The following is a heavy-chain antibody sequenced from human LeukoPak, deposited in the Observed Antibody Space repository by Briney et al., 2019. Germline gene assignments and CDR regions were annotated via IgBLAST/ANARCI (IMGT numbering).Heavy chain of an antibody. V-gene: IGHV3-30*02. D-gene: IGHD3-22*01. CDR2: IPYDGINK. Sequence: GGSLRLSCAASGFTFSMYWMSWVRQAPGKGLEWVAFIPYDGINKYYGDSVKGRFTISRDNSKNTLYLQMNSLRADDTAVYYCAKDQGRNFYDSSGLDYWGQGTLVTVPS. CDR1: GFTFSMYW. CDR3: AKDQGRNFYDSSGLDY. J-gene: IGHJ4*02.